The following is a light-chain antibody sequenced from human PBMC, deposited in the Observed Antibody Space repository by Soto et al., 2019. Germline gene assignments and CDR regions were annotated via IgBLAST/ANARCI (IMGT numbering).Light chain of an antibody. Sequence: EIVLTQSPGTLSLSPGERATLSCRASQSVNSNYLAWYQKKAGQAPRLLIYGASIRATGIPDRFSGSGSGTDFTLTISRLEPEDFAVYYCQQYGSSPRYSFGQGTKLEI. CDR1: QSVNSNY. J-gene: IGKJ2*03. CDR3: QQYGSSPRYS. V-gene: IGKV3-20*01. CDR2: GAS.